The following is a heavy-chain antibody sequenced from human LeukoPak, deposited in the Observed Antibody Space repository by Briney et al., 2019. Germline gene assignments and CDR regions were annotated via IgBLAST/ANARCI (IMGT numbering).Heavy chain of an antibody. J-gene: IGHJ4*02. CDR3: AREVPFDY. Sequence: GGSLRLSCAASGFTFSSYAMHWVRQAPGKGLEWVAVIPYDGSNKYYADSVKGRFTISRDNSKNTLYLQMNSLRAEDTAVYYCAREVPFDYWGQGTLVTVSS. CDR2: IPYDGSNK. V-gene: IGHV3-30*04. CDR1: GFTFSSYA.